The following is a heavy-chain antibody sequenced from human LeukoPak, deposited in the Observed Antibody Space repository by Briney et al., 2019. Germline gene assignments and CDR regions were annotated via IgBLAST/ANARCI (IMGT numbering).Heavy chain of an antibody. CDR1: GYTFTSYG. Sequence: SVKVSCKASGYTFTSYGINWVRQATGQGLEWMGWMNPNSGNTGYAQKFQGRVTMTRNTSISTAYMELSSLRSEDTAVYYCARAYDFWSGYYNYYGMDVWGQGTTVTVSS. J-gene: IGHJ6*02. D-gene: IGHD3-3*01. CDR3: ARAYDFWSGYYNYYGMDV. V-gene: IGHV1-8*02. CDR2: MNPNSGNT.